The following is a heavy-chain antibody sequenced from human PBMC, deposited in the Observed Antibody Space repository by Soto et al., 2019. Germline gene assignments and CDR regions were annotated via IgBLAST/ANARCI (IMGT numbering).Heavy chain of an antibody. Sequence: EVQLVESGGGLVQPGGSLRLSCAASGFTFSSYDMHWVRQATGKGLEWVSAIGTAGDTYYPGSVKGRFTISRENAKNSLYLQRNSLRAGDTAVYYCARVAAGTSAYGYWGQGTLVTVSS. CDR2: IGTAGDT. V-gene: IGHV3-13*04. D-gene: IGHD6-13*01. J-gene: IGHJ4*02. CDR1: GFTFSSYD. CDR3: ARVAAGTSAYGY.